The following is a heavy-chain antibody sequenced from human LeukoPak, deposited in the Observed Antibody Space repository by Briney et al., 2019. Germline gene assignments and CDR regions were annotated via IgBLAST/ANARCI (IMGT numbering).Heavy chain of an antibody. Sequence: GGPLRLSCAASGFTFSNYAMRWVRQAPGKGLEWVSGISGSVGSTNYAESVKGRFTVSRDNSKNTLYLQMNSLRAEDTAVYYCAKSPLAINTLDYWGQGALVTVSS. J-gene: IGHJ4*02. CDR3: AKSPLAINTLDY. CDR1: GFTFSNYA. CDR2: ISGSVGST. V-gene: IGHV3-23*01. D-gene: IGHD3-22*01.